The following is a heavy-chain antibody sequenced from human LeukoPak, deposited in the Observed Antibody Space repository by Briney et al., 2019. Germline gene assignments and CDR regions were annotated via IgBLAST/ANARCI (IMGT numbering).Heavy chain of an antibody. CDR2: ISSNSIYI. J-gene: IGHJ4*02. D-gene: IGHD5-12*01. CDR3: ARMGAYSGYEFSD. V-gene: IGHV3-21*01. Sequence: GGSLRLSCAASGITFSRYPMIWVRQAPGKGLEWVSFISSNSIYIYYADSVKGRFTISRDNAKNSLYLQMNSLRAEDTAVYYCARMGAYSGYEFSDWGQGTLVTVSS. CDR1: GITFSRYP.